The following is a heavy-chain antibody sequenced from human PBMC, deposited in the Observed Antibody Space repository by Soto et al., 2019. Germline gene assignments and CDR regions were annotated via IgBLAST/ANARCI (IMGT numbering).Heavy chain of an antibody. CDR2: ISYSGTT. CDR1: GGSISSGNYY. CDR3: ARDNGYSYGYTLDH. Sequence: PSETLSLTCTVSGGSISSGNYYWSWIRQPPGKGLEWIGFISYSGTTHYSASLRSRVSISVDTSKNQFSLDLSSVTAADTAVYYCARDNGYSYGYTLDHWGQGTLVTVSS. D-gene: IGHD5-18*01. J-gene: IGHJ4*02. V-gene: IGHV4-30-4*01.